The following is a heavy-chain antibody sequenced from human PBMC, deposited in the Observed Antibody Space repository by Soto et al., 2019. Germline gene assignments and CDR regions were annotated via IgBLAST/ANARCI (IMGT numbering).Heavy chain of an antibody. CDR1: GYSLTSYY. D-gene: IGHD3-10*02. Sequence: ASVKVSCKASGYSLTSYYMHWVRRAPGQGLEWMGITNPSDGSTNYARKFQGIVTITIYTSTSTVYMEMASLRSEDTAMYYCARSYVTSRPIDFWGQGALVTVSS. V-gene: IGHV1-46*01. J-gene: IGHJ4*02. CDR2: TNPSDGST. CDR3: ARSYVTSRPIDF.